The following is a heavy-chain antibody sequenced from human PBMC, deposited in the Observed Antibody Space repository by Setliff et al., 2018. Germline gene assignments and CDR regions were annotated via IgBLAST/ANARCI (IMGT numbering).Heavy chain of an antibody. CDR2: INHSGTT. V-gene: IGHV4-34*01. D-gene: IGHD6-6*01. J-gene: IGHJ5*02. CDR1: GGTFSDYY. CDR3: ARGRNVAARLLDT. Sequence: SETLSLTCTAYGGTFSDYYWTWIRQPPGKGLEWIGEINHSGTTNYNPSLKSRVTISVDTFKNQFSLTMSSVSAADAAVYYCARGRNVAARLLDTWGQGSRVTVSS.